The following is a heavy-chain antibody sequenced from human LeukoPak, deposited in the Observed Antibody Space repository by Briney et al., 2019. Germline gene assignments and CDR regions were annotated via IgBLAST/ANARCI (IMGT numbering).Heavy chain of an antibody. CDR1: GYSFTSFW. CDR3: ARESSGRTLDY. CDR2: IYPGDSDT. J-gene: IGHJ4*02. V-gene: IGHV5-51*01. D-gene: IGHD3-22*01. Sequence: GESLKISCKGSGYSFTSFWIAWVRQLPGKGLEWMGIIYPGDSDTRYSPSFQGQVTISADKSISTAYLQWSSLKASDTAMYYCARESSGRTLDYWGQGTLVTVSS.